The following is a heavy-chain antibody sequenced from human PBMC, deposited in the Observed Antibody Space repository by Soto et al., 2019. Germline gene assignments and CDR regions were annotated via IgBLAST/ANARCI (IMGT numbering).Heavy chain of an antibody. D-gene: IGHD2-15*01. CDR1: GYTLTELS. J-gene: IGHJ6*02. V-gene: IGHV1-24*01. CDR2: FDPEDAET. Sequence: ASVKVSCKVSGYTLTELSMHWVRQPPGKGLEWMGGFDPEDAETIYARRFQSRVTMTEDTSADTAYMELSSLRSEDTAVYYCAAGVVPYGMDVWGQGTTVTVSS. CDR3: AAGVVPYGMDV.